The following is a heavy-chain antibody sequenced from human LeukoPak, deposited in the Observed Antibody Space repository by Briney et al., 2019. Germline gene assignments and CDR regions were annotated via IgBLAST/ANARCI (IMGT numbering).Heavy chain of an antibody. D-gene: IGHD6-19*01. J-gene: IGHJ4*02. Sequence: ASVKVSCKASGYTFTRDYMHWVRQAPGQGLEWMGRINPSGGSTRYAQRFQGRVTMTRDTSTSTVYMELSSLRSEDTAVYYCARVDSSDWYMGYWGQRTLVTVSS. CDR2: INPSGGST. V-gene: IGHV1-46*01. CDR3: ARVDSSDWYMGY. CDR1: GYTFTRDY.